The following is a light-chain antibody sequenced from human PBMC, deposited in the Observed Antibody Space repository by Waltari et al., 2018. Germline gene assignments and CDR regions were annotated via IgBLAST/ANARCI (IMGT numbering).Light chain of an antibody. V-gene: IGKV1-33*01. Sequence: DIQMTQSPSSLSASVGDRVTITCQASQDISNYLNWYQQKSGKAPKLLIYDASKLETGVPSRFSGSGSGTDFTFTISSLQPEDIATYYCQQFHELPYTFGQGTKLEIK. CDR2: DAS. J-gene: IGKJ2*01. CDR1: QDISNY. CDR3: QQFHELPYT.